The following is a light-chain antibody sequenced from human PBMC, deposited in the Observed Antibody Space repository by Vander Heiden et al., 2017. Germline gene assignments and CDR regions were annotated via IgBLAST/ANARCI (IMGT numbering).Light chain of an antibody. CDR3: SSYTSISTVV. V-gene: IGLV2-14*01. Sequence: QSALTQPASASGSPGPSITISCTGTSSDVGGYNYVSWYQQHPGKAPKLMIYEVSNRPSGVSNRFSCSKSGNTASLTISVLQAEDEADYYCSSYTSISTVVFGGGTKLTVL. J-gene: IGLJ2*01. CDR2: EVS. CDR1: SSDVGGYNY.